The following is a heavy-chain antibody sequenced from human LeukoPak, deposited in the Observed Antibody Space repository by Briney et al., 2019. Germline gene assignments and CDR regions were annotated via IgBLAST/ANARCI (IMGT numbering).Heavy chain of an antibody. J-gene: IGHJ4*02. Sequence: PGGSLRLSCAASRFTFSSYAMSWVRQAPGKGLEWVSAISGSGGSTYYADSVKGRFTISRDNSKNTLYLQMNSLRAEDTAVYYCAKSDFWSGYYPPPDYWGQGTLVTVSS. CDR2: ISGSGGST. CDR3: AKSDFWSGYYPPPDY. D-gene: IGHD3-3*01. V-gene: IGHV3-23*01. CDR1: RFTFSSYA.